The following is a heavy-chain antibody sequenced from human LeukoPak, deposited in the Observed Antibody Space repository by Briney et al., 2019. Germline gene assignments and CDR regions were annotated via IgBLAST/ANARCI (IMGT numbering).Heavy chain of an antibody. J-gene: IGHJ4*02. Sequence: SETLSLTCTVSSGSISTSNYWGWVRQPPGKGLEWIGSIYHSGSTYYNPSLKSRVTISVDTSKNQFSLNLSSVTAADTAVYYCARDLAGAFDSWGQGTLVTVSS. D-gene: IGHD7-27*01. CDR3: ARDLAGAFDS. CDR2: IYHSGST. CDR1: SGSISTSNY. V-gene: IGHV4-38-2*02.